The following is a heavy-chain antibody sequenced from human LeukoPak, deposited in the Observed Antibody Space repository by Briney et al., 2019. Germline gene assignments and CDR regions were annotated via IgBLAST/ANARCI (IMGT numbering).Heavy chain of an antibody. V-gene: IGHV1-46*01. J-gene: IGHJ3*02. CDR1: GDTFASYY. D-gene: IGHD2-21*02. CDR2: INPSGGST. CDR3: ARDRVVVTAKPQYAFDI. Sequence: ASVKVSCKASGDTFASYYVHWVRQAPGQGLEWMGIINPSGGSTSYAQKFQGRVTMTRDTSTSTVYMELSSLRSEDTAVYYCARDRVVVTAKPQYAFDIWGQGTMVTVSS.